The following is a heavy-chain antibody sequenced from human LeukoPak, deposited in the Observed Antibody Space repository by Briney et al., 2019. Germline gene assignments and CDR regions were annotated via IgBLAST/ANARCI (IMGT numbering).Heavy chain of an antibody. J-gene: IGHJ6*02. Sequence: GRSLRLSCAASGFTFSSYAMSWVRQAPGKGLEWVSAISGSGGSTYYADSVKGRFTISRDNSKNTLYLQMNSLRAEDTAVYYCAKGLYDSSGYYYDYYYGMDVWGQGTTVTVSS. V-gene: IGHV3-23*01. CDR3: AKGLYDSSGYYYDYYYGMDV. D-gene: IGHD3-22*01. CDR2: ISGSGGST. CDR1: GFTFSSYA.